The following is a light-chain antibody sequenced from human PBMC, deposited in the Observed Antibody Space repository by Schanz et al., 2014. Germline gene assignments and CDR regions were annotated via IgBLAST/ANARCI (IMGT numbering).Light chain of an antibody. CDR2: GTS. CDR3: QQYGSSPRT. Sequence: EIVLTQSPGTLSLSPGERATLSCRASQSVHRNYLAWHQQKPGQAPRLLIYGTSIRATGIPDRFSGSGSGTDFTLIISRLEPEDFAVYYCQQYGSSPRTFGQGTKVEIK. V-gene: IGKV3-20*01. J-gene: IGKJ1*01. CDR1: QSVHRNY.